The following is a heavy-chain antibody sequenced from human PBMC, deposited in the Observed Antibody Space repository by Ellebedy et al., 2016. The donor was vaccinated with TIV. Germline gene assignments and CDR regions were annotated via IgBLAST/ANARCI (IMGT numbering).Heavy chain of an antibody. Sequence: GGSLRLXXAASGFTFDNYAMHWVRQRPGKALEWVSGISWDSDRIAYADSVKGRFTISRDNAKNTLSLQMNSLRVEDAALYYCARGSTGYYPNDYMNVWGHGTTVTVSS. D-gene: IGHD3-9*01. V-gene: IGHV3-9*01. CDR1: GFTFDNYA. CDR2: ISWDSDRI. J-gene: IGHJ6*02. CDR3: ARGSTGYYPNDYMNV.